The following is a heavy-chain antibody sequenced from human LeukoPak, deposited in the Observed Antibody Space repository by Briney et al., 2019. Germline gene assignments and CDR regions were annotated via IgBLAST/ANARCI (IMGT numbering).Heavy chain of an antibody. CDR2: INHSGST. Sequence: SETLSLTCAVYGGSFSGYYWSWIRQPPGKGLEWIGEINHSGSTNYNPSLKSRVTISVDTSKNQFSLKLSSVTAADTAVYYCARKKSRIAARPYYFDYWGQGTLVTVSS. CDR3: ARKKSRIAARPYYFDY. V-gene: IGHV4-34*01. D-gene: IGHD6-6*01. CDR1: GGSFSGYY. J-gene: IGHJ4*02.